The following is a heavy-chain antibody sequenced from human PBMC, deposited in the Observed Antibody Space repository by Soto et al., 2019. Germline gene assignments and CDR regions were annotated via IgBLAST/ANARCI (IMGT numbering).Heavy chain of an antibody. J-gene: IGHJ4*02. CDR2: IYYSGST. CDR3: ARHPIVGTTLYFDY. CDR1: GGSISSSSDY. Sequence: SENLSLTCTVSGGSISSSSDYWGWIRQHPGKGLEWLAHIYYSGSTYYNPSLKSRITISMDTSKNQVSLKLTSVTAADTVVYYCARHPIVGTTLYFDYWGRGTLVTVSS. D-gene: IGHD1-26*01. V-gene: IGHV4-39*01.